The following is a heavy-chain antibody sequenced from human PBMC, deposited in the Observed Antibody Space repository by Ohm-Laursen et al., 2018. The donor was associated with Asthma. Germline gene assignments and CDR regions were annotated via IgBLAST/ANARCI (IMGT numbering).Heavy chain of an antibody. J-gene: IGHJ4*02. CDR3: ASQTVTTFSENDY. Sequence: SLRLSCAASGFTFRSYAMHWVRQAPGKGLEWVAVGGSYYDGGLKYYADSVKGRFTISRDNSKNTLYLQMNSLRAEDTAVYYCASQTVTTFSENDYWGQGTLVTVSS. CDR1: GFTFRSYA. V-gene: IGHV3-30-3*01. CDR2: GGSYYDGGLK. D-gene: IGHD4-17*01.